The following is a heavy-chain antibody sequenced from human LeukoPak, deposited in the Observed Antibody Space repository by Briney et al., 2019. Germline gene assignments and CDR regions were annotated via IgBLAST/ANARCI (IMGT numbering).Heavy chain of an antibody. V-gene: IGHV5-51*01. J-gene: IGHJ2*01. CDR3: VRSLTVTTAWYFGL. Sequence: GESLKISCKGSGHSFTSYWIGWVRQMPGKGLEWMGIIYPGDSDTRYSPSFQGQVTISADKSISTAYLQWSSLKASDTAMYYCVRSLTVTTAWYFGLWGRGTLVIVSS. D-gene: IGHD4-17*01. CDR1: GHSFTSYW. CDR2: IYPGDSDT.